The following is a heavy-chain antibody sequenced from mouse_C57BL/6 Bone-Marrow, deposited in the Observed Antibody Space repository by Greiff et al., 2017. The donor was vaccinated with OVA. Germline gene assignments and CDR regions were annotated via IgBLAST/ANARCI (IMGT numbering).Heavy chain of an antibody. V-gene: IGHV1-85*01. J-gene: IGHJ3*01. CDR2: LYPRDGST. CDR3: AREGGLYDGYRVPFAY. Sequence: QVQLQQSGPELVKPGASVKLSCKASGYTFTSYDINWVKQRPGQGLEWIGWLYPRDGSTKYNEKFKGKATLTVDTSSSTAYMELHSLTSEDSAVYFCAREGGLYDGYRVPFAYWGQGTLVTVSA. CDR1: GYTFTSYD. D-gene: IGHD2-3*01.